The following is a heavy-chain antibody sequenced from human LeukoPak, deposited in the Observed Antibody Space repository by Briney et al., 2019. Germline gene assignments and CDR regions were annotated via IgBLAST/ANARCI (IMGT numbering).Heavy chain of an antibody. D-gene: IGHD6-19*01. CDR1: GYTFTGYY. Sequence: ASVKVSCKAPGYTFTGYYMHWVRQATGQGLEWMGWMNPNSGNTGYAQKFQGRVTMTRNTSISTAYMELSSLRSEDTAVYYCARDRRAVAGTGDAFDIWGQGTMVTVSS. CDR2: MNPNSGNT. V-gene: IGHV1-8*02. CDR3: ARDRRAVAGTGDAFDI. J-gene: IGHJ3*02.